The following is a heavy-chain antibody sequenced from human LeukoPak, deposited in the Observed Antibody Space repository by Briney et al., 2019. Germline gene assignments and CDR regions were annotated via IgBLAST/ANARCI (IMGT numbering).Heavy chain of an antibody. J-gene: IGHJ4*02. CDR2: IIPIFGTA. Sequence: SVKVSCKASGGTFSSYAISWVRQAPGQGLESMGGIIPIFGTANYAQKFQGRVTITTDESTSTAYMELSSLRSEDTAVYYCARDDLPYYGSGRSFDYWGQGTLVTVSS. V-gene: IGHV1-69*05. CDR3: ARDDLPYYGSGRSFDY. CDR1: GGTFSSYA. D-gene: IGHD3-10*01.